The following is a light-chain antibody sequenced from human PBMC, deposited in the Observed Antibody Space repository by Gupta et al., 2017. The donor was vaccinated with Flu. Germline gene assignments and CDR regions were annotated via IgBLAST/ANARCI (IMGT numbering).Light chain of an antibody. V-gene: IGLV2-18*02. CDR2: EVS. Sequence: QSALTQPPSVSGSPGQSVTISCTGTSSDIGNYNRVSWYQQSPGTAPKLMIYEVSNRPSGVPARFSGSKSGNTASLTISGLQAEDEADFYCSSYTTSSIYVFGTGTKVTVL. J-gene: IGLJ1*01. CDR3: SSYTTSSIYV. CDR1: SSDIGNYNR.